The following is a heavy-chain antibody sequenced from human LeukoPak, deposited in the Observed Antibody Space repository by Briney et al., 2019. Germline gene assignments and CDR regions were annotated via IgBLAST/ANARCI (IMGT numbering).Heavy chain of an antibody. Sequence: GGSLRLSCAASAFTFTFSNSGMHWVRQAPGKGLEWVTFISSDGSNKYYTDSVKGRFTISRDNSKNMLYLQMNGLRADDTAVYYCARDKGLRFADTWGQGTLVTVSS. CDR2: ISSDGSNK. D-gene: IGHD5-12*01. CDR3: ARDKGLRFADT. J-gene: IGHJ5*02. V-gene: IGHV3-30*03. CDR1: AFTFTFSNSG.